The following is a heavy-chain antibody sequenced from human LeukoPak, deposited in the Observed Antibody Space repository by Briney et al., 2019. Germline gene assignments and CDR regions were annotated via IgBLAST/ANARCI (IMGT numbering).Heavy chain of an antibody. D-gene: IGHD6-19*01. V-gene: IGHV3-30*18. J-gene: IGHJ4*02. CDR3: AKDIEEWLVKGGGCFDY. CDR1: GFISSNSA. CDR2: ISYDGSNK. Sequence: GGSLRLSCAASGFISSNSAMHWVRRAPGKGLAWVAVISYDGSNKYYADSVKGRFTISRDNSKNTLYLQMNSLRAEDTAVYYCAKDIEEWLVKGGGCFDYWGQGTLVTVSS.